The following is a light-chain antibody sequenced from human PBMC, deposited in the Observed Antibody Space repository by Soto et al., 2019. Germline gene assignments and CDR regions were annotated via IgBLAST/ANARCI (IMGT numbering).Light chain of an antibody. V-gene: IGKV1-27*01. J-gene: IGKJ4*01. CDR1: QGISNY. Sequence: DIQMTQSPSSLSASVGDRVTITCRASQGISNYLAWYQQKPGKVPKLLIYAASTLQSGVPSRFSGSGSGTDFTLTISTLQPEDVATYYCQKYNSAPTLTFGGGTKVEI. CDR2: AAS. CDR3: QKYNSAPTLT.